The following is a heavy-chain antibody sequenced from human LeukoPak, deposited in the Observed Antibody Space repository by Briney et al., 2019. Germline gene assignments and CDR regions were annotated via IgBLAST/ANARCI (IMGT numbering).Heavy chain of an antibody. J-gene: IGHJ4*02. V-gene: IGHV1-24*01. CDR2: FDPEDGET. Sequence: ASVKVPRKVSGYTLTEVSMHWVRPAPGKGLERMGGFDPEDGETIYAQKFQGRVTITEDTSTDTAYMELSSLRSEDTAVYYCAVAVAVYFDYWGQGTLVTVSS. CDR1: GYTLTEVS. CDR3: AVAVAVYFDY. D-gene: IGHD6-19*01.